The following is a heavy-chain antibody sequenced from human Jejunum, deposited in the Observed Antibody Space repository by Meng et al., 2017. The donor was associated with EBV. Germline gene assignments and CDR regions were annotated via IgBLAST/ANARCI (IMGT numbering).Heavy chain of an antibody. D-gene: IGHD1-1*01. CDR1: GGSIRSGDYY. CDR2: IYYSGNT. J-gene: IGHJ3*02. V-gene: IGHV4-39*07. CDR3: ARVGVQRTFHI. Sequence: QLHLQESGPGLVKPSETLSLTCTVSGGSIRSGDYYWGWIRQPPGKELEWIGNIYYSGNTYYKSSLKSRVTISLDTSKNQFSLKLNSVTAADTAVYYCARVGVQRTFHIWGHGTMVTVSS.